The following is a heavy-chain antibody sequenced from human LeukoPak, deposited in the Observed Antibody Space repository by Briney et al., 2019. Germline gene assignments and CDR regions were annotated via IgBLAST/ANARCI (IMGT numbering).Heavy chain of an antibody. Sequence: GGSLRLSCAASGFTFSSYSMNWVRQAPGKGLEWVSSISSSSSYIYYADSVRGRFTISRDNSKNTLYLQMNSLRAEDTAVYYCARVYVRNPRYCSGGSCPNWFDPWGQGTLVTVSS. J-gene: IGHJ5*02. D-gene: IGHD2-15*01. CDR3: ARVYVRNPRYCSGGSCPNWFDP. CDR2: ISSSSSYI. V-gene: IGHV3-21*01. CDR1: GFTFSSYS.